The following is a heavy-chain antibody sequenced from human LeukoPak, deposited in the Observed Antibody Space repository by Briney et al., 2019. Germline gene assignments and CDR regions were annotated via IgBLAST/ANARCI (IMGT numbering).Heavy chain of an antibody. CDR3: ARGEGTLAFYSGMDV. J-gene: IGHJ6*02. V-gene: IGHV4-59*01. Sequence: SETLSLTCTVSGGSISSYYWSWIRQPPGKGLEWMGYIYYSGSTNYNPSLKSRATITVNTSKNQFSLKLSSVTDADTAVYYWARGEGTLAFYSGMDVWGQGTMVTVSS. CDR1: GGSISSYY. CDR2: IYYSGST.